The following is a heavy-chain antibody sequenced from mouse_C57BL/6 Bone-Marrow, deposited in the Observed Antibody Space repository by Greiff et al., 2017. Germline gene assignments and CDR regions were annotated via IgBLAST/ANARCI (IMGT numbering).Heavy chain of an antibody. D-gene: IGHD1-1*01. J-gene: IGHJ2*01. V-gene: IGHV1-64*01. CDR1: GYTFTSYW. CDR3: ALYYYGSSY. Sequence: QVQLQQSGAELVKPGASVKLSCKASGYTFTSYWMHWVKQRPGQGLEWIGMIHPNSGSTNYNEKFKSKATLTVDKSSSTAYMQLSSLTSEDSSVYYCALYYYGSSYWGQGTTLTVSS. CDR2: IHPNSGST.